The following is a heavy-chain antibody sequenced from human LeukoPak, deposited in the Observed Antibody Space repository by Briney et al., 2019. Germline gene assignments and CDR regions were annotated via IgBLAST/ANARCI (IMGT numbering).Heavy chain of an antibody. V-gene: IGHV1-69*04. D-gene: IGHD3-22*01. CDR3: ARRLNYYDSSGYHDY. CDR2: IIPILGIA. J-gene: IGHJ4*02. Sequence: SSVKVSCKASGGTFSSYAISWVRQAPGQGLEWMGRIIPILGIANYAQKFQGRVTITADKSTSTAYMELSSLRSEDTAVYYCARRLNYYDSSGYHDYWGQGTLVTVSS. CDR1: GGTFSSYA.